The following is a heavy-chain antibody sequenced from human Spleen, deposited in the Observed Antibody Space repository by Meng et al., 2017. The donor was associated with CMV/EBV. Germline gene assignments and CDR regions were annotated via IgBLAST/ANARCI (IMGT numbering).Heavy chain of an antibody. V-gene: IGHV3-23*01. CDR3: AKDRHTSSAPYYFDS. Sequence: SGFTFGSYAMTWVRQAPGKGLQWVSSLTGNGYSTYYADSVKGRFTISRDNSNNTLFLQMNSLRAEDTAVYYCAKDRHTSSAPYYFDSWGQGTLVTVSS. CDR2: LTGNGYST. J-gene: IGHJ4*02. CDR1: GFTFGSYA.